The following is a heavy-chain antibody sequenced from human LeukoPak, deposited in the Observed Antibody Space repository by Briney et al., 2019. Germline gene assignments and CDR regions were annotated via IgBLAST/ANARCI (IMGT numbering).Heavy chain of an antibody. J-gene: IGHJ4*02. CDR2: ISYSGNT. V-gene: IGHV4-31*03. CDR3: ARATVATPSEFDY. CDR1: GGSVSSGGYY. D-gene: IGHD4-17*01. Sequence: SETLSLTCTVSGGSVSSGGYYWSWIRQHPGKGLEWIGYISYSGNTYYNPSLKSRVSISADTPKNQFSLKLSSTTAADTAVYYCARATVATPSEFDYWGQGTLVTVSS.